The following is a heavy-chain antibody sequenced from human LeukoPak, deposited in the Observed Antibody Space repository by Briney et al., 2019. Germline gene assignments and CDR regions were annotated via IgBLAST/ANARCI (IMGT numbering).Heavy chain of an antibody. J-gene: IGHJ4*02. V-gene: IGHV3-11*06. Sequence: GGSLRLSCTASGFTLSDYCMSWIRQAPGKGLEWVSYVSSSTNYTKYEDSVKGRFTVSRDNTKNSLYLQMNSLRAEDTAVYYCAKDGHTSGWYYFDYWGQGTLVTVSS. CDR1: GFTLSDYC. CDR3: AKDGHTSGWYYFDY. CDR2: VSSSTNYT. D-gene: IGHD6-19*01.